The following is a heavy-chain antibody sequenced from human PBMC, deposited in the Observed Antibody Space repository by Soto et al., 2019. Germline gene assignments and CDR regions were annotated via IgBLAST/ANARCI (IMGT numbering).Heavy chain of an antibody. V-gene: IGHV1-69*13. D-gene: IGHD7-27*01. CDR2: IIPIFGTA. CDR3: ARGQAGAWGFDP. Sequence: SVKVACKASGGTLSSYAISLVRQAPGQGLEWMGGIIPIFGTANYAQKFQGRVTITADESTSTAYMELSSLRSEDTAVYYCARGQAGAWGFDPWGQGTLVTVSS. CDR1: GGTLSSYA. J-gene: IGHJ5*02.